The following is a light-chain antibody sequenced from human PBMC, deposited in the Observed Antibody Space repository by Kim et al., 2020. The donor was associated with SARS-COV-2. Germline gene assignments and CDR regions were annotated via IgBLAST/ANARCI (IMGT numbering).Light chain of an antibody. Sequence: PGQTTSMTMWSYKLEDKYVSCYQQKPGQSPVVFIYRDNQRPSGIPERFSGSSSGNTATLTISGTQAMDEADYYCQAWDSSTHNYVFGAGTKVTVL. V-gene: IGLV3-1*01. CDR3: QAWDSSTHNYV. J-gene: IGLJ1*01. CDR1: KLEDKY. CDR2: RDN.